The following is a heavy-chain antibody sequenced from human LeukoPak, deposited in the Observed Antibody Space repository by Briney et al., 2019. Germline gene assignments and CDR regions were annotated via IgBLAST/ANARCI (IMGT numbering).Heavy chain of an antibody. J-gene: IGHJ4*02. CDR3: ARQLYDTSGYPGF. V-gene: IGHV5-51*01. CDR2: IYPGDSDT. CDR1: GCTFITYW. Sequence: GASLQISCEGSGCTFITYWIGWVRQLRGKGLEWMGIIYPGDSDTRYSPSFQGQVTISADKSISTAYLQWSSLKASDTAMYYCARQLYDTSGYPGFWGQGTLVTVSS. D-gene: IGHD3-22*01.